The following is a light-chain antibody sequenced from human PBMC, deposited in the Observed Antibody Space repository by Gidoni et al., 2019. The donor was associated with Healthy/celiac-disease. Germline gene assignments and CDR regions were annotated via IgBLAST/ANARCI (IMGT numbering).Light chain of an antibody. CDR2: GNS. CDR3: V. CDR1: SSNIGAGYD. Sequence: QSVLTQPPSVSGAPGPRVTISCTGSSSNIGAGYDVHWYQQLPGTAPKLLIYGNSNRPSGVPDRFSGSKSGTSASLAITGLQSYDSSLSGYVFGTGTKVTVL. V-gene: IGLV1-40*01. J-gene: IGLJ1*01.